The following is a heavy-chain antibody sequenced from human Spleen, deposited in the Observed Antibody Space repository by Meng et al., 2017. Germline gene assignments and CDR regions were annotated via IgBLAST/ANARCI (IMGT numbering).Heavy chain of an antibody. J-gene: IGHJ4*02. CDR1: GFTFSSYE. V-gene: IGHV3-48*03. CDR2: ISTSGNTI. D-gene: IGHD6-13*01. Sequence: LKISCAAAGFTFSSYEMNWVRQAPGKGLEWVSYISTSGNTIYYADSVKGRFTVSRDNAKNSLYLQMNSLRAEDTALYRCAGRYSSSWAFFDYWGQGTPVTVSS. CDR3: AGRYSSSWAFFDY.